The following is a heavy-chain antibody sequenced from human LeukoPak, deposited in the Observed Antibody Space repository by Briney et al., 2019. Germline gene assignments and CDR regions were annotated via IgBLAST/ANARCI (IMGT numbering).Heavy chain of an antibody. V-gene: IGHV4-34*01. CDR2: INHSGST. Sequence: PSETLSLTCAVYGGSFSGYYWSWIRQPPGKGLEWIGEINHSGSTNYNPSLKSRVTISVDTSKNQFSLKLSSVTAADTAVYYCARSGWAVGAFDIWGQGTMVTVSS. D-gene: IGHD1-26*01. CDR1: GGSFSGYY. CDR3: ARSGWAVGAFDI. J-gene: IGHJ3*02.